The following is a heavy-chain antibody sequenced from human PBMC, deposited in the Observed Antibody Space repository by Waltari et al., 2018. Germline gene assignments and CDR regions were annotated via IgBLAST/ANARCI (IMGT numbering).Heavy chain of an antibody. J-gene: IGHJ6*02. Sequence: QVRLVQSGAEVKKPGSSVTVSCKAFGGSFSSYSINWVRQAPGQGLEWMGGIIPGFGTANYAHKFQDRLAITADESTSTAYMELSSLRSEDTAAYYCTTSSYCGTTTCYQYYGMDVWGQGTTVTVSS. V-gene: IGHV1-69*01. CDR1: GGSFSSYS. D-gene: IGHD2-2*01. CDR3: TTSSYCGTTTCYQYYGMDV. CDR2: IIPGFGTA.